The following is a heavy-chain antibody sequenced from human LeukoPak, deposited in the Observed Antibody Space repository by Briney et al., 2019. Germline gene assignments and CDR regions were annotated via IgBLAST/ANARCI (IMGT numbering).Heavy chain of an antibody. CDR2: INHSGST. CDR1: GGSFSGYY. D-gene: IGHD3-10*01. CDR3: ARGYGSGSYYNCPHY. J-gene: IGHJ4*02. V-gene: IGHV4-34*01. Sequence: SETLSLTCAVNGGSFSGYYWSWIRQPPGKGLDWIGEINHSGSTNYNPSLKSRVTISVDTSKNQFSLKLSSVTAADTAVYYCARGYGSGSYYNCPHYWGQGTLVTVSS.